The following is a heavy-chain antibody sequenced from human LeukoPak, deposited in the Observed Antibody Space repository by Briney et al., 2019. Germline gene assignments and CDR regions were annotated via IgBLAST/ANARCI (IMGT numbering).Heavy chain of an antibody. CDR3: AKDSGGNGDY. D-gene: IGHD4-23*01. CDR2: ISSSGGYT. V-gene: IGHV3-11*05. CDR1: GFTFSDYY. J-gene: IGHJ4*02. Sequence: GGSLRLSCAASGFTFSDYYMIWIRKAPGKGQERVSYISSSGGYTNHADSVKGRFTISRDNAKNSLYLQMNSLRAEDTAVYYCAKDSGGNGDYWGQGTLVTVSS.